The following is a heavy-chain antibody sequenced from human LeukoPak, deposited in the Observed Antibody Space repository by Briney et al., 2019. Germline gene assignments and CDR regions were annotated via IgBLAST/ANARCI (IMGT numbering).Heavy chain of an antibody. J-gene: IGHJ4*02. CDR2: INSDGASK. CDR1: GFTFSSYW. CDR3: GGSGSYYDY. D-gene: IGHD3-10*01. V-gene: IGHV3-74*01. Sequence: GGSLRLSCVASGFTFSSYWMPWVRQAPGKGLVWVSRINSDGASKNQADSVKGRFTISRDNAKNTLYLQMNSLRAEDTAVYYCGGSGSYYDYWGQGTLVTVSS.